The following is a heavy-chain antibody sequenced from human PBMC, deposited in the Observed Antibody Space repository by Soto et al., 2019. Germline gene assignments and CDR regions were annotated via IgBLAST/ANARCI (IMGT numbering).Heavy chain of an antibody. D-gene: IGHD6-6*01. CDR2: INAGNGNT. Sequence: ASVKVSCKASGYTFTSYAMQWVRQAPGQRLEWMGWINAGNGNTKYSQKFQGRVTITRDTSASTAYMELSSLRSEDTAVYYCARGIAARLPNFDYWGQGTLVTVSS. V-gene: IGHV1-3*01. J-gene: IGHJ4*02. CDR3: ARGIAARLPNFDY. CDR1: GYTFTSYA.